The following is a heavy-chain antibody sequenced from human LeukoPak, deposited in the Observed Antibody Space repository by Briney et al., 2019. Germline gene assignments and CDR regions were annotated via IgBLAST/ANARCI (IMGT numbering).Heavy chain of an antibody. D-gene: IGHD6-13*01. J-gene: IGHJ4*02. Sequence: SETLSLTCTVSGGSISSGGYYWSWIRQHPGKGLEWIGYIYYSGSTYYNPSLKSRVTISVDTSKNQFSLKLSSVTAADTAVYYCARGLGIAAAGTPLDYWGQGTLVTVSS. CDR1: GGSISSGGYY. CDR2: IYYSGST. V-gene: IGHV4-31*03. CDR3: ARGLGIAAAGTPLDY.